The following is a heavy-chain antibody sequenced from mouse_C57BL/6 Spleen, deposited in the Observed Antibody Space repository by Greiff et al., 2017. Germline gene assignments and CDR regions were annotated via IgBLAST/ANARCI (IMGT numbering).Heavy chain of an antibody. CDR3: TRYGDYRNLYGED. CDR2: IDPETGGT. Sequence: QVQLQQSGAELVRPGASVTLSCKASGYTFTDYDMHWVKQTPVHGLEWIGSIDPETGGTAYNQKFQGKAIMTADKSASTAYMELRLRTSEDSAVYYYTRYGDYRNLYGEDRGQGATLSVA. V-gene: IGHV1-15*01. D-gene: IGHD2-5*01. CDR1: GYTFTDYD. J-gene: IGHJ2*01.